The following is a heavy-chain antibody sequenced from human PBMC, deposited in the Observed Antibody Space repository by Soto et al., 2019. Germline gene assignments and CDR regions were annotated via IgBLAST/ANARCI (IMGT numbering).Heavy chain of an antibody. CDR2: VYATGTS. CDR3: VRDGSKTLRDCFDP. J-gene: IGHJ5*02. V-gene: IGHV4-4*07. CDR1: GGSMSKFY. Sequence: SETLSLTCSVSGGSMSKFYWSWIRKTAGKGLEWMGRVYATGTSDYNPSLRSRIAMSVDISKKTFSLRLRSVTAADTGVYYCVRDGSKTLRDCFDPWGQGILVTGSS. D-gene: IGHD4-17*01.